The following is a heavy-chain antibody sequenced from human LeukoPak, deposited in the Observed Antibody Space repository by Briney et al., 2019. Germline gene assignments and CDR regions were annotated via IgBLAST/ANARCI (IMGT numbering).Heavy chain of an antibody. CDR2: IYYSGST. CDR1: GASISSYY. V-gene: IGHV4-59*08. Sequence: SETLSLTCTVSGASISSYYLSWIRQPPGKGLEWIGYIYYSGSTNYNPSLKSRVTISVDTSKNQFSLKLSSVIGADTAVYYCARHSTFDYWGQGTLVTVSS. CDR3: ARHSTFDY. J-gene: IGHJ4*02.